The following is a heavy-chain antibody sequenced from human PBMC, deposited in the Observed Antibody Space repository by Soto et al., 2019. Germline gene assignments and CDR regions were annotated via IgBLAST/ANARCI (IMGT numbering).Heavy chain of an antibody. V-gene: IGHV3-11*01. J-gene: IGHJ6*03. CDR1: GFTFSDYY. Sequence: GGSLRLSCAASGFTFSDYYMSWIRQAPGKGLEWVSYISSSGSTIYYADSVKGRFTISRDNAKNSLYLQMNSLRAEDTAVYYCARAIAARPFYYYYYYMDVWGKGTTVTVSS. CDR3: ARAIAARPFYYYYYYMDV. D-gene: IGHD6-6*01. CDR2: ISSSGSTI.